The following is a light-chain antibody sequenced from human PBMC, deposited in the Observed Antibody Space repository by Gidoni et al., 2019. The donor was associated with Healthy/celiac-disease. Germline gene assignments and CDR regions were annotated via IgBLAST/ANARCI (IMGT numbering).Light chain of an antibody. CDR1: QCVSSSY. CDR2: GAS. Sequence: IVLTQSPGTLSLSPGERATLSCRASQCVSSSYLAWYQQKPGQAPRLLIYGASSRATGIPDRFSGSGSGTDFTLTISRLEPEDFAVYYCQQYGSSTYTFGQGTKLEIK. J-gene: IGKJ2*01. CDR3: QQYGSSTYT. V-gene: IGKV3-20*01.